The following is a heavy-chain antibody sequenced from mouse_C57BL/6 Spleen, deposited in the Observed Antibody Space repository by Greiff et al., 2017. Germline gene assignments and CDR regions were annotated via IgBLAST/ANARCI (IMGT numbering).Heavy chain of an antibody. Sequence: EVQLQQSGPELVKPGASVKMSCTASGYTFTDYNMHWVKQSHGKSLVWIGYINPNNGVTSYNQKFKGKATLTVNKSSISAYMELRSLTSEDSAVYYCARRITAGFDYWGQGTTLTVSS. V-gene: IGHV1-22*01. CDR2: INPNNGVT. CDR3: ARRITAGFDY. CDR1: GYTFTDYN. D-gene: IGHD1-1*01. J-gene: IGHJ2*01.